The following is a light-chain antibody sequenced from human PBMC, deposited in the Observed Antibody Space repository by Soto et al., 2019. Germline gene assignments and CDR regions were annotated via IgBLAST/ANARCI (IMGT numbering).Light chain of an antibody. CDR1: QSVSSY. J-gene: IGKJ4*01. V-gene: IGKV3-11*01. CDR2: DAV. Sequence: EIVLTQSPATLSLSPGERATLSCRASQSVSSYLAWYQQKPGQAPRLLIYDAVIRATGIPARFNGSGSGTDFTLTISSLEPEDFAIYYCQQRSNWLTFGGGTKVEIK. CDR3: QQRSNWLT.